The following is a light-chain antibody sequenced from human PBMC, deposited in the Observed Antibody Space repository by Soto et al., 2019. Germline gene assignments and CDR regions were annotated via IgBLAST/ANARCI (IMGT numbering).Light chain of an antibody. V-gene: IGKV3-15*01. CDR3: QQYNDWPPIT. J-gene: IGKJ5*01. Sequence: EIVMTQSPATLSVSPGERATLSCRASQSVSSNLAWYQQKPGQPPSLVLYGASTRATGVPARFSGSGSGTEFTLTISSLQSEDFAVYYCQQYNDWPPITFGQGTRLEIK. CDR2: GAS. CDR1: QSVSSN.